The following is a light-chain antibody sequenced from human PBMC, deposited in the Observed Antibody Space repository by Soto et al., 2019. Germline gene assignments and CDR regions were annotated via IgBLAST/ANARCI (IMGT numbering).Light chain of an antibody. CDR3: HQYNNWPRT. J-gene: IGKJ5*01. CDR1: QSVSSN. CDR2: GGS. Sequence: EIGRSRFPATLPLFPGERAPLSCRASQSVSSNLAWYQQKPGQAPRLLIYGGSIRATGIPDRFSGSGSGTEFTLTISSLQSEDFAVYYCHQYNNWPRTFGQGTRLEIK. V-gene: IGKV3-15*01.